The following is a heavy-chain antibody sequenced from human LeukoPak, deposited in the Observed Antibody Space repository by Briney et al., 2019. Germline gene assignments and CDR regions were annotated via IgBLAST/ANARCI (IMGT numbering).Heavy chain of an antibody. Sequence: SETLSLTCTVSGGSISSYYWSWIRQPPGKGLEWIGYIYYSGSTNYNPSLKSRVTISVDTSKNQFSLKLSSVTAADTAVYYCARSSMVRGVITAFDIWGQGTMVTVSS. CDR2: IYYSGST. CDR1: GGSISSYY. CDR3: ARSSMVRGVITAFDI. D-gene: IGHD3-10*01. V-gene: IGHV4-59*08. J-gene: IGHJ3*02.